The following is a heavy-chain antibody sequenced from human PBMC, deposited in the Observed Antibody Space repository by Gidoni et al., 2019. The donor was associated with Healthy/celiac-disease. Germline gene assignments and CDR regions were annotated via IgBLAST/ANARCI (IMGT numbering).Heavy chain of an antibody. J-gene: IGHJ4*02. CDR3: AKVTYDSSGYDSFGVGVDY. Sequence: VQLLASGGGLVQPGGSLILSCAASGFPFSSYAMRWVRQAPGKGLEWVSAISGSGGSTYYADSVKGRFTISRDNYKNTLYLKMNSLRAEDTAVYYCAKVTYDSSGYDSFGVGVDYWGQGTLVTVSS. CDR1: GFPFSSYA. CDR2: ISGSGGST. V-gene: IGHV3-23*01. D-gene: IGHD3-22*01.